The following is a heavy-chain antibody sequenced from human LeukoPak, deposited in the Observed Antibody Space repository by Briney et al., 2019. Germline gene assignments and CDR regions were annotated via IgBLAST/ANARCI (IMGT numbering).Heavy chain of an antibody. Sequence: GGSLRLSCAASGFTFSNYAMSWVRQAPGKGLEWVSAISDSGGFTYYVDSVKGRLTISRDNSKKTLYLQMNGLRAEDTALYYCAKEDLYDGMDVWGKGTTVTVSS. CDR3: AKEDLYDGMDV. V-gene: IGHV3-23*01. CDR1: GFTFSNYA. J-gene: IGHJ6*04. CDR2: ISDSGGFT.